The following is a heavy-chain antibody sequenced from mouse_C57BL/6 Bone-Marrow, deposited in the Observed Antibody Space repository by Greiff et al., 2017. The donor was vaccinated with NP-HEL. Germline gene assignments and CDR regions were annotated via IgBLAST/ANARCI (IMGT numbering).Heavy chain of an antibody. D-gene: IGHD2-12*01. CDR1: GFTFSDYG. CDR3: ARRYRGLYYYAMDY. V-gene: IGHV5-17*01. J-gene: IGHJ4*01. Sequence: EVQVVESGGGLVKPGGSLKLSCAASGFTFSDYGMHWVRQAPEKGLEWVAYISSGSSTIYYADTVKGRLTISRDNAKNTLFLQMTSLRSEDTAMYYCARRYRGLYYYAMDYWGQGTSVTVSS. CDR2: ISSGSSTI.